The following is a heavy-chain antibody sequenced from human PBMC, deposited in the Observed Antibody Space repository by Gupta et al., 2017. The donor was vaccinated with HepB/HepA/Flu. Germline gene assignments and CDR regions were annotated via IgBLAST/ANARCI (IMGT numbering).Heavy chain of an antibody. J-gene: IGHJ3*02. V-gene: IGHV1-69*04. CDR2: IIPILGRA. CDR3: ARYWSGGSCYPVSALDS. CDR1: GGTFSSYA. Sequence: QVQLVQSGAEVKKPGSSVKFSCKASGGTFSSYAISWVRQAPGQGLEWMGRIIPILGRANYAQKFQGRVKITADKATSTAYMELSSLRSEDTAVYYGARYWSGGSCYPVSALDSWGQGTRGTVSA. D-gene: IGHD2-15*01.